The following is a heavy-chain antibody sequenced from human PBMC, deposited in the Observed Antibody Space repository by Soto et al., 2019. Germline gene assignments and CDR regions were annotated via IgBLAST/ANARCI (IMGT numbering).Heavy chain of an antibody. CDR2: VNTNGDNT. V-gene: IGHV3-64D*08. D-gene: IGHD3-10*01. CDR3: VRGSGSGTFRPFVY. CDR1: GFTFSSFA. Sequence: PGGSLRLSCSASGFTFSSFAMHWVRQAPGKGLQYVSAVNTNGDNTYYADSVKGRFTVSRDNSKNNLFLQMTSLRPEDTAVYYCVRGSGSGTFRPFVYWGQGTLVTVSS. J-gene: IGHJ4*02.